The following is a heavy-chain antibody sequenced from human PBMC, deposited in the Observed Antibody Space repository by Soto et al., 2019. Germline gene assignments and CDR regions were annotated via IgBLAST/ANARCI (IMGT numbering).Heavy chain of an antibody. CDR2: MNPNSGNT. J-gene: IGHJ5*02. CDR3: ARGRAVRGYSWFDP. V-gene: IGHV1-8*01. CDR1: GYTFTSYD. Sequence: ASVKVSWRASGYTFTSYDINWVRQATGQGLEWMGWMNPNSGNTGYAQKFQGRVTMTRNTPISTAYMELSSLRSEDTAVYYCARGRAVRGYSWFDPGGQGTLVTVSS. D-gene: IGHD5-12*01.